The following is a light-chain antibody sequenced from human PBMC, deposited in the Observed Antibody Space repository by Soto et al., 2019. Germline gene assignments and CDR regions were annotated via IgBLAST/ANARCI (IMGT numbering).Light chain of an antibody. V-gene: IGKV3-20*01. CDR3: QQYGRSGT. CDR2: GAS. Sequence: IVLTQSPCTVSLSPGERATLSCRASQSVSNNYLAWYQQKPGQAPRLLIYGASNRATGIPDRFSGSGSGTDFTLTISRLEPEDFAVYYCQQYGRSGTFGQGTKVDIK. J-gene: IGKJ1*01. CDR1: QSVSNNY.